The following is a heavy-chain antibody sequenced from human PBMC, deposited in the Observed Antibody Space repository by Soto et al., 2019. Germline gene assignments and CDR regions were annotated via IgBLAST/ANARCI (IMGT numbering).Heavy chain of an antibody. D-gene: IGHD5-12*01. CDR1: GFSFTSHL. J-gene: IGHJ6*04. CDR3: ARHEDGYNSFASMDV. V-gene: IGHV5-10-1*01. CDR2: IDPRDSDT. Sequence: GESLKISCKASGFSFTSHLISWVRQMPVKGLEWMGRIDPRDSDTNYSPAFEGRLTISADKSITTAYLQWSSLQASDTAMYYCARHEDGYNSFASMDVWGEGTTVTVSS.